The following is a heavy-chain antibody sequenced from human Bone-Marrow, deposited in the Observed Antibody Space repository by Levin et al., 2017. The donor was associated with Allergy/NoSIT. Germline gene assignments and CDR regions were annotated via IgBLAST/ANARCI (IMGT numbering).Heavy chain of an antibody. CDR3: ARDTGGFAFDI. Sequence: ASETLSLTCTLSGGAISIFYWSWIRQSPGKGPEWIGYITHNGRTGYNPSLKSRLSLSLDTSKNQFSLNLSSMTAADTALYYCARDTGGFAFDIWGQGTLVTVSS. CDR1: GGAISIFY. V-gene: IGHV4-59*01. CDR2: ITHNGRT. J-gene: IGHJ3*02. D-gene: IGHD1-1*01.